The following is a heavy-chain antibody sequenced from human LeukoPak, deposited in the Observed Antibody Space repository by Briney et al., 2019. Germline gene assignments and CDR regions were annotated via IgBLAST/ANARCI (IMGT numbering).Heavy chain of an antibody. CDR1: GFTVSNNY. J-gene: IGHJ4*02. Sequence: GGSLRLSCAASGFTVSNNYMSWVRQAPGKGLEWVSVIHSGGTTNYADSVQGRFTISRDDSKNTLYLQMNSLRAEDTAVYYCAKDVSATLDSWGQGTLVTVSS. D-gene: IGHD2-15*01. CDR2: IHSGGTT. V-gene: IGHV3-53*05. CDR3: AKDVSATLDS.